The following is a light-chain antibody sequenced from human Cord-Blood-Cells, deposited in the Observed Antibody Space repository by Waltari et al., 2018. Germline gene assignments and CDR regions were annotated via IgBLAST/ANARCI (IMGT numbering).Light chain of an antibody. CDR1: QSISSY. CDR2: AAS. CDR3: QQSYSTPFT. Sequence: DVQLTQSPSSLSASVGDGVNITCRASQSISSYLNWYQQKPGKAPKLLIYAASSLQSGVPSRFSGSGSGTDFTLTISSLQPEDFATYYCQQSYSTPFTFGPGTKVDIK. J-gene: IGKJ3*01. V-gene: IGKV1-39*01.